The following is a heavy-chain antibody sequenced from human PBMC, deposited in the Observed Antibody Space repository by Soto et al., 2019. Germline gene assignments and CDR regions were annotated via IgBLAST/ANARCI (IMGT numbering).Heavy chain of an antibody. CDR1: GGSISSGGYY. CDR3: ARGYCSGGSCYSGNWFDP. D-gene: IGHD2-15*01. J-gene: IGHJ5*02. V-gene: IGHV4-31*03. CDR2: IYYSGST. Sequence: SETLSLTCTVSGGSISSGGYYWSWIRQHPGKGLEWIGYIYYSGSTYYNPSLKSRVTISVGTSKNQFSLKLSSVTAADTAVYYCARGYCSGGSCYSGNWFDPWGQGTLVTVSS.